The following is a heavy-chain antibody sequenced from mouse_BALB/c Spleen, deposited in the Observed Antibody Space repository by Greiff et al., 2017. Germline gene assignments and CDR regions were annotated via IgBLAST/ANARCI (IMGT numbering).Heavy chain of an antibody. V-gene: IGHV1-4*01. CDR1: GYTFTSYT. CDR3: ARSGGYDSAMDY. D-gene: IGHD2-2*01. J-gene: IGHJ4*01. CDR2: INPSSGYT. Sequence: VHLVESGAELARPGASVKMSCKASGYTFTSYTMHWVKQRPGQGLEWIGYINPSSGYTNYNQKFKDKATWTADKSSSTAYMQLSSLTSEDSAVYYCARSGGYDSAMDYWGQGTSVTVSS.